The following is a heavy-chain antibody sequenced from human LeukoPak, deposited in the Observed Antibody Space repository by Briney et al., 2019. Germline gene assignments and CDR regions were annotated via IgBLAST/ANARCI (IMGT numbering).Heavy chain of an antibody. V-gene: IGHV1-2*02. J-gene: IGHJ5*02. CDR3: ARGGLSLGYCSSSSCLDWFDP. CDR2: INPNSGGT. Sequence: ASVKVSCKASRYTFTDYYMHWVRQAPGQGLEWMGWINPNSGGTNYAQKFQGRVTMTRDTSISTAYMELSRLRSDDTAVYYCARGGLSLGYCSSSSCLDWFDPWGQGTLVTVSS. D-gene: IGHD2-2*01. CDR1: RYTFTDYY.